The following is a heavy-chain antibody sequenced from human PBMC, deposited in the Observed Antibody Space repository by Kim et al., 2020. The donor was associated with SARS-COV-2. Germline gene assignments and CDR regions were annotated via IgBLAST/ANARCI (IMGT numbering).Heavy chain of an antibody. CDR1: GWSFSGYY. Sequence: SETLSLTCAVYGWSFSGYYWSWIRQPPGKGLEWIGEINHSGSTNYNPSLKSRLSISVDTSTNQFSLKLSSVPAADTAVYYCSRGRCYYGSGRIYFDYWG. CDR3: SRGRCYYGSGRIYFDY. D-gene: IGHD3-10*01. V-gene: IGHV4-34*01. CDR2: INHSGST. J-gene: IGHJ4*01.